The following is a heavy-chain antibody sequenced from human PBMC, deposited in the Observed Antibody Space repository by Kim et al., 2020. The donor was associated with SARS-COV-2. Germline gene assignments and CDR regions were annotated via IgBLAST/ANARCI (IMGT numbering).Heavy chain of an antibody. V-gene: IGHV4-59*08. CDR2: YKGGP. Sequence: YKGGPKHNPSRKGRVTISVDTSKNQFSLRLSSVTAADTAGYYCARGCDYWGQGTLVTVSS. J-gene: IGHJ4*02. CDR3: ARGCDY.